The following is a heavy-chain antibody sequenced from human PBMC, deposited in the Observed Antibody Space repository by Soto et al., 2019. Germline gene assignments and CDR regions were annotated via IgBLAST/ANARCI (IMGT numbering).Heavy chain of an antibody. CDR1: GGTFSRYS. CDR2: IIPIFGIP. D-gene: IGHD2-2*01. V-gene: IGHV1-69*08. CDR3: AREDRDRETGLVPAAIDGMDV. Sequence: QVQLVQSGAEVKKPGSSVKVSCKASGGTFSRYSITWVRQAPGHGLEWIGRIIPIFGIPTYAQKFQGRVTFTADESTSTAYMELSSLRSDETAVYYCAREDRDRETGLVPAAIDGMDVWGQGPTVTVSS. J-gene: IGHJ6*02.